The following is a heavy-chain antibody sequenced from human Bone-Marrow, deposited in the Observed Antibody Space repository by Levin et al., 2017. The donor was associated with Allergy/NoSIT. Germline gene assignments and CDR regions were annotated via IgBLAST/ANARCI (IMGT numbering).Heavy chain of an antibody. CDR1: GGTFSSYA. J-gene: IGHJ6*02. Sequence: EASVKVSCKASGGTFSSYAISWVRQAPGQGLEWMGGIIPIFGTANYAQKFQGRVTITADKSTSTAYMELSSLRSEDTAVYYCASSADTAMVRGYGMDVWGQGTTVTVSS. CDR2: IIPIFGTA. V-gene: IGHV1-69*06. D-gene: IGHD5-18*01. CDR3: ASSADTAMVRGYGMDV.